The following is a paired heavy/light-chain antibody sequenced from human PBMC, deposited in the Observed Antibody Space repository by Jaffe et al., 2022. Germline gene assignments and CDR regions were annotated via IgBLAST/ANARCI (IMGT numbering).Heavy chain of an antibody. J-gene: IGHJ4*02. CDR2: INKDGSVK. Sequence: EVQLVESGGALVQPGGSLRLSCAASGFTFSNYWMSWFRQAQGKGLEWVGNINKDGSVKYYMDSVKGRFTISRDNAKNSLYLQMNSLRADDTAVYFCARDLVWELPDTDYWGQGTLVTVSS. D-gene: IGHD1-26*01. V-gene: IGHV3-7*05. CDR3: ARDLVWELPDTDY. CDR1: GFTFSNYW.
Light chain of an antibody. CDR1: QSVDSTY. V-gene: IGKV3-20*01. Sequence: EIVLTQSPVTLSLSAGERATLSCRASQSVDSTYLAWYQQKPGQAPRLLIYSASSRATGIPDRFSGSASGTDFTLTISRLEPEDFAVYYCQHYRYSPRPFGPGTRLDIK. CDR2: SAS. CDR3: QHYRYSPRP. J-gene: IGKJ3*01.